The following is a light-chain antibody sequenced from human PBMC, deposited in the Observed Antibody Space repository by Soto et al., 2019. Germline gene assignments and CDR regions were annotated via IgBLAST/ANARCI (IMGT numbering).Light chain of an antibody. CDR1: QSITGN. V-gene: IGKV3-20*01. CDR3: QQYDSSPRT. CDR2: RTS. Sequence: EIVMTQSPATLSVSPGERATLSCRASQSITGNLTWYQQKPGQAPRLLIYRTSNRATGIPDRFSGSGSGTDFTLTISRLEPEDFAVYWCQQYDSSPRTFGQGTKVDIK. J-gene: IGKJ1*01.